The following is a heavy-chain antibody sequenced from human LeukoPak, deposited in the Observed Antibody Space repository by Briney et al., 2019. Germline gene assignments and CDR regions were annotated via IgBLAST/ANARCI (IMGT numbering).Heavy chain of an antibody. CDR1: GFTFTSSA. CDR2: IVVGSGNT. D-gene: IGHD3-22*01. Sequence: SVKVSCKASGFTFTSSAMQWVRQARGQRLEWIGWIVVGSGNTNYAQKFQERVTITRDMSTSTAYMELSSLRSEDTAVYYCAADPDSSGYYGLDYWGQGTLVTVSS. V-gene: IGHV1-58*02. CDR3: AADPDSSGYYGLDY. J-gene: IGHJ4*02.